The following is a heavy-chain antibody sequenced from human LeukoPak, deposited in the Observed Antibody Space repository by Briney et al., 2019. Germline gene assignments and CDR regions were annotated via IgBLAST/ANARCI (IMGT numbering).Heavy chain of an antibody. CDR2: RKQDGSEK. V-gene: IGHV3-7*01. D-gene: IGHD3-22*01. CDR1: GFTFSSYW. CDR3: ARQAYYEELDY. J-gene: IGHJ4*02. Sequence: GGSLRLSCAASGFTFSSYWMSWVRQAPGKGLEWVANRKQDGSEKYYVDSVKGRFTISRDNAKNSLYLQMNSLRAEDTAVYYCARQAYYEELDYWGQGTLVTVSS.